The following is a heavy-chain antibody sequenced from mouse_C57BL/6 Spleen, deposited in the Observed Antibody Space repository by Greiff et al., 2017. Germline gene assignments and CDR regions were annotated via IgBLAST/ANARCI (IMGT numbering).Heavy chain of an antibody. Sequence: VQLQQSGAELVKPGASVKISCKASGYAFSSYWMNWVKQRPGKGLEWIGQIYPGDGDTNYNGKFKGKATLTADKSSSTAYMQLSSLTSEDSAVYCCARSGLRPHYYAMDYWGQGTSVTVSS. V-gene: IGHV1-80*01. CDR2: IYPGDGDT. CDR1: GYAFSSYW. CDR3: ARSGLRPHYYAMDY. D-gene: IGHD2-2*01. J-gene: IGHJ4*01.